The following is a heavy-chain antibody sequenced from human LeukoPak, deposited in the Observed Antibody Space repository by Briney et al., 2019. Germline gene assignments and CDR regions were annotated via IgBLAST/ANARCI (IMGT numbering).Heavy chain of an antibody. V-gene: IGHV4-34*01. CDR3: ARLTAAAGTWYYGMDV. CDR1: GGSFSGYY. D-gene: IGHD6-13*01. CDR2: INHSGST. J-gene: IGHJ6*04. Sequence: SETLSLTCAVYGGSFSGYYWSWIRQSPGKGLEWIGEINHSGSTNYNPSPKSRVTISVDTSKNQFSLKLSSVTAADTAVYYCARLTAAAGTWYYGMDVWGKGTTVTVSS.